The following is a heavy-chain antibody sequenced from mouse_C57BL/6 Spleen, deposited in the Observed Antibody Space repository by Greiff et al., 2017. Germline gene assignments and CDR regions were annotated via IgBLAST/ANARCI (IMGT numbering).Heavy chain of an antibody. Sequence: EVQLQQSGAELVRPGASVKLSCTASGFNIKDYYMHWVKQRPEQGLEWIGRIDPEDGDTEYAPKFQGKATMTADTSSNTAYLQLSSLTSEDTAVYYCTAHRDDGYAMDYWGQGTSVTVSS. V-gene: IGHV14-1*01. D-gene: IGHD2-14*01. CDR2: IDPEDGDT. CDR1: GFNIKDYY. J-gene: IGHJ4*01. CDR3: TAHRDDGYAMDY.